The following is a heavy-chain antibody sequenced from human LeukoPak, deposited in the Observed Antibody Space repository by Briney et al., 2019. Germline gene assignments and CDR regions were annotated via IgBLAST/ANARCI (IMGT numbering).Heavy chain of an antibody. J-gene: IGHJ4*02. CDR1: GGSISSYY. D-gene: IGHD2-2*02. Sequence: SETLSLTCTVSGGSISSYYWSWIRQPPRKGLEWIGYIYYSGSTNYNPSLKSRVTISVDTSKNQFSLKLSSVTAADTAVYYCARWMGGEYCSSTSCYTFDYWGQGTLVTVSS. CDR3: ARWMGGEYCSSTSCYTFDY. V-gene: IGHV4-59*01. CDR2: IYYSGST.